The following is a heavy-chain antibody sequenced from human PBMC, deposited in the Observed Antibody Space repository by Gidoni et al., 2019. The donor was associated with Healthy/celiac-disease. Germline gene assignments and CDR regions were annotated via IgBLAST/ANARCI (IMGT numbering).Heavy chain of an antibody. CDR1: GFTFRSYA. CDR3: ARGFWSGYYNDY. D-gene: IGHD3-3*01. J-gene: IGHJ4*02. Sequence: EVQLLESGGGLVQPGGALRLSCAASGFTFRSYAMSWVRQAPGKGLEWVSAISGSGGSTYYADSVKGRFTISRDNSKNTLYLQMNSLRAEDTAVYYCARGFWSGYYNDYWGQGTLVTVSS. V-gene: IGHV3-23*01. CDR2: ISGSGGST.